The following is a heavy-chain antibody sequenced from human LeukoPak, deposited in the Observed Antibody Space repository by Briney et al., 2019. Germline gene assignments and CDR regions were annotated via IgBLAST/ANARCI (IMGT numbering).Heavy chain of an antibody. V-gene: IGHV4-28*01. D-gene: IGHD3-22*01. J-gene: IGHJ4*02. Sequence: SDTLSLTCAVSGYSISSSNWWGWIRQPPGKGPEWIGYIYYRGSTYYNPSLKSRVTMSVDTSKNQFSLKLSSVTAVDTAVYYCARTGYDSSGYYPDWGQGTLVTVSS. CDR1: GYSISSSNW. CDR2: IYYRGST. CDR3: ARTGYDSSGYYPD.